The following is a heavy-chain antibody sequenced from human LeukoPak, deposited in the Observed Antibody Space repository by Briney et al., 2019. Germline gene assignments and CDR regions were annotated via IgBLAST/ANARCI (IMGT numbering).Heavy chain of an antibody. D-gene: IGHD2-2*01. CDR3: TNHALDY. Sequence: GGSLRLSCAASGFTFTNYNMNWVRQAPGKGLEWVSSISSSSSYIYYADSVKGRFTISRDNAKNSLYPQMNSLRVEDTAVYYCTNHALDYWGQGTLVTVSS. CDR1: GFTFTNYN. CDR2: ISSSSSYI. V-gene: IGHV3-21*01. J-gene: IGHJ4*02.